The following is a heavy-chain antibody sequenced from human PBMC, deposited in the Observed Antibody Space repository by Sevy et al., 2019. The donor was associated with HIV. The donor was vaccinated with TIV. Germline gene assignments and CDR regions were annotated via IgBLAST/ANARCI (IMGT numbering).Heavy chain of an antibody. D-gene: IGHD1-7*01. Sequence: GGSLRLSCAASGFTFSNYWVSWVRQAPGKGLECVANINQDGSEKYYLDSVKGRFIVSRDNAKNSPYLQMNSLRAEDSAEYYCAGKQITGSKPYYFDSWGQGTLVTVSS. CDR2: INQDGSEK. V-gene: IGHV3-7*01. CDR3: AGKQITGSKPYYFDS. J-gene: IGHJ4*02. CDR1: GFTFSNYW.